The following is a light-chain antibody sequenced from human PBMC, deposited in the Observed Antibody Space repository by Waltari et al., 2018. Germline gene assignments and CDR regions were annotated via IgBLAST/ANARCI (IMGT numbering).Light chain of an antibody. CDR1: TSDLGGYNY. Sequence: QSALTQPASVSGSPGQSITISCTGTTSDLGGYNYVSWYQQHPGKAPKLVIYDVSSRPSGVSNRFSGSKSGNTASLTISGLQAEDEADYYCSSFTSSSTWVFGGGTKLTVL. J-gene: IGLJ3*02. V-gene: IGLV2-14*01. CDR2: DVS. CDR3: SSFTSSSTWV.